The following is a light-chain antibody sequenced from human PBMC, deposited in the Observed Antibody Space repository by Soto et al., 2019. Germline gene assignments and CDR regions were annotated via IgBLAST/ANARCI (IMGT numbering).Light chain of an antibody. J-gene: IGLJ2*01. CDR3: SSYAGGFVV. CDR1: SSDIGAHTY. CDR2: NVS. V-gene: IGLV2-14*01. Sequence: QSALTQPASVSGSPGQSITISCTGTSSDIGAHTYVSWFQQHPGKVPKVIIYNVSTRPSGISDRFSGSKSGNTASLTISGLQVEDEADYYCSSYAGGFVVFGGGTKLTVL.